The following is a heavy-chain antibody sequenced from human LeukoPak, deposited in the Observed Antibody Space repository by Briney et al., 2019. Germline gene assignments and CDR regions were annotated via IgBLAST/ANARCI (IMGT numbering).Heavy chain of an antibody. J-gene: IGHJ4*02. Sequence: SETLSLTCTVSGGSISSYYWSWIRQPPGKGLEWIGYIYYSGSTNYNPSLKSRVTTSVDTSKNQFSLKLSSVTAADTAVYYCASASSGWYYFDYWGQGTLVTVSS. CDR2: IYYSGST. V-gene: IGHV4-59*08. D-gene: IGHD6-19*01. CDR3: ASASSGWYYFDY. CDR1: GGSISSYY.